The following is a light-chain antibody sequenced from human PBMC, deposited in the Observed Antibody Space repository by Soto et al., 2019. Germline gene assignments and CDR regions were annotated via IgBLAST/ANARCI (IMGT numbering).Light chain of an antibody. Sequence: EILMTQSPATLSVSPGGRATRSCRASQSISDTLAWYQQKPGQAPLLLIYSASTGATGFPARFSGTGSGTDFTLTISSLQPEDVAVYYCQQQNNWPPVTFGTGTKVDIK. CDR2: SAS. CDR1: QSISDT. CDR3: QQQNNWPPVT. J-gene: IGKJ4*02. V-gene: IGKV3-15*01.